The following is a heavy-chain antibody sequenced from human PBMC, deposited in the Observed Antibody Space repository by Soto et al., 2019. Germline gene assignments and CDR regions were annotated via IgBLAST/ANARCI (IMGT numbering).Heavy chain of an antibody. CDR1: GGSISSSNW. Sequence: SETLSLTCAVSGGSISSSNWWSWVRQPPGKGLEWIGEIYHSGSTNYNPSLKSRVTISVDKSKNPFSLKLSSVTAADTAVYYCARREKYYYDSSGYFKDGYWGQGTLVTVSS. D-gene: IGHD3-22*01. J-gene: IGHJ4*02. V-gene: IGHV4-4*02. CDR2: IYHSGST. CDR3: ARREKYYYDSSGYFKDGY.